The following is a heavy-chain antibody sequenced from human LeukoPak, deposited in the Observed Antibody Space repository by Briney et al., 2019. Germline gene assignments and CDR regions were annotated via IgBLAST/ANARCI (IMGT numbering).Heavy chain of an antibody. J-gene: IGHJ4*02. V-gene: IGHV3-23*01. CDR1: XXTXXSXX. D-gene: IGHD6-19*01. CDR2: ISGSGGST. Sequence: SLRXSCAASXXTXXSXXMSWVRXAPGKGLXWVSAISGSGGSTYYADSVKGRFTISRDNSKNTLYLQMNSLRAEDTAVYYCAKAEYSSGGDYWGQGTLVTVSS. CDR3: AKAEYSSGGDY.